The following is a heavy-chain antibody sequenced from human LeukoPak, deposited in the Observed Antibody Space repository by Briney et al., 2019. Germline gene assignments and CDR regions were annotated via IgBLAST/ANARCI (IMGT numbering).Heavy chain of an antibody. Sequence: GGSLRLSCAASGFTFSTYGMNWVRQAPGKGLEWVSTISGSGGSTYYADSVKGRFTISRDNAKNSLYLQMNSLRAEDTAVYYCAGDQYDSSDYRVAYWGQGTLVTVSS. J-gene: IGHJ4*02. D-gene: IGHD3-22*01. CDR2: ISGSGGST. CDR3: AGDQYDSSDYRVAY. V-gene: IGHV3-23*01. CDR1: GFTFSTYG.